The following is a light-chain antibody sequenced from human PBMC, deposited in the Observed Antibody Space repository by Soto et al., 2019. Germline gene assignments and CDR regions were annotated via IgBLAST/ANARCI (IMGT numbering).Light chain of an antibody. Sequence: EIVMTQSPATLSVSPGERATLSCRASQSVSSNLAWYQQKPGQAPRLLIYGASTRATGIPARFSGSGSGTDFTLTISSLQPEDFATYYCQQSYSTLETFGQGTKVDNK. CDR3: QQSYSTLET. V-gene: IGKV3-15*01. CDR2: GAS. J-gene: IGKJ1*01. CDR1: QSVSSN.